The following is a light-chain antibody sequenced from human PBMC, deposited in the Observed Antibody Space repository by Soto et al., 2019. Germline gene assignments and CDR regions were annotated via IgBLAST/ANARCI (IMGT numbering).Light chain of an antibody. Sequence: QSALTQPASVSGSPGQSITISCTGSSSDVGGYNYVSWYQQHPGKAPKLMIYDVSNRPSGVSNRFSGSKSGNTASLPISGLQAEDEADYYCSSYTSSSTLGVFGGGTKLPVL. J-gene: IGLJ2*01. CDR1: SSDVGGYNY. CDR2: DVS. V-gene: IGLV2-14*01. CDR3: SSYTSSSTLGV.